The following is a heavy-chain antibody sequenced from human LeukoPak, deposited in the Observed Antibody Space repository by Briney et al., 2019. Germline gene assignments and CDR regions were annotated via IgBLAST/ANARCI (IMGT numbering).Heavy chain of an antibody. D-gene: IGHD2-2*01. J-gene: IGHJ4*02. CDR3: ARDCSSTSCTPFDY. CDR2: IYTSGST. Sequence: PSETLSLTCTVSGGSISSYYWSWIRQPAGKGLEWIGRIYTSGSTNYNPSLKSRVTMSVDTSKNQFSLKLSSATAADTAVYYCARDCSSTSCTPFDYWGQGTLVTVSS. CDR1: GGSISSYY. V-gene: IGHV4-4*07.